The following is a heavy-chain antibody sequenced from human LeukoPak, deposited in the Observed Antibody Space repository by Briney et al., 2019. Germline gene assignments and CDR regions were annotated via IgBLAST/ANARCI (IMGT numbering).Heavy chain of an antibody. CDR1: GFTFSSYA. V-gene: IGHV3-23*01. J-gene: IGHJ4*02. CDR2: ISGSGGST. CDR3: AKIRRLEWLFPLDY. Sequence: QPGGSLRLSCAASGFTFSSYAMSWVRQAPGKGLEWVSAISGSGGSTYYADSVKGRFTISRDNSKNTLYLQMNSLRAEDTAVYYCAKIRRLEWLFPLDYWGQGTLVTVSS. D-gene: IGHD3-3*01.